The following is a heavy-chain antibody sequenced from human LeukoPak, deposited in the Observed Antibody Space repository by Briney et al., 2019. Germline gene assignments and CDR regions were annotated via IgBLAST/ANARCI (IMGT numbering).Heavy chain of an antibody. CDR1: GNTFPNYH. J-gene: IGHJ4*02. Sequence: ASVKVSCKASGNTFPNYHIHWVRQAPGQGLEWMGWISAYNGNTNYAQKLQGRVTMTTDTSTSTAYMELRSLRSDDTAVYYCALLYYYDSSGGEGGPFDYWGQGTLVTVSS. V-gene: IGHV1-18*01. CDR2: ISAYNGNT. CDR3: ALLYYYDSSGGEGGPFDY. D-gene: IGHD3-22*01.